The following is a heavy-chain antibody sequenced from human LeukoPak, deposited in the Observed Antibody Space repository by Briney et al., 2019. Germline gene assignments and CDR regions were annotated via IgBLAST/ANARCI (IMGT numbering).Heavy chain of an antibody. CDR3: ARGAVTPPPDY. D-gene: IGHD2-15*01. J-gene: IGHJ4*02. V-gene: IGHV4-38-2*02. CDR2: IYHSGST. Sequence: SETLSLTCTVSGYSISSGYYWGWIRQPPGKGLEWIGSIYHSGSTYYNPSLKSRVTISVDTSKNQFSLKLSSVTAADTAVYYCARGAVTPPPDYWGQGTLVTVSS. CDR1: GYSISSGYY.